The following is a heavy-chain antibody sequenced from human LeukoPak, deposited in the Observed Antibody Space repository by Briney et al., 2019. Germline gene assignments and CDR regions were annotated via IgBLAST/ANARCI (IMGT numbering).Heavy chain of an antibody. D-gene: IGHD3-22*01. J-gene: IGHJ3*02. V-gene: IGHV4-59*08. CDR3: ASSDYYYDSSGYWRDAFDI. CDR1: GGSISSYY. CDR2: IYYSGST. Sequence: PSETLSLTCTVSGGSISSYYWSWIRRPPGKGLEWIGYIYYSGSTNYNPSLKSRVTISVDTSKNQFSLTLSSVTAADTAVYYCASSDYYYDSSGYWRDAFDIWGQGTMVTVSS.